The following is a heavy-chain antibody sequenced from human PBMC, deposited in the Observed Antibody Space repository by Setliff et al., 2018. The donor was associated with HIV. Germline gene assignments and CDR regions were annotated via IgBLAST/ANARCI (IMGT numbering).Heavy chain of an antibody. Sequence: ASVKVSCKASGYTFTSCFLHWVRQAPGQGLEYMGIINPSDGSADYVEKFQDRVTITRDTSTNTVYMELRSLTSEDTAVFYCAREYHIEATYTRLANYFDSWGQGTLVTVSS. CDR2: INPSDGSA. CDR1: GYTFTSCF. J-gene: IGHJ4*02. D-gene: IGHD6-19*01. V-gene: IGHV1-46*01. CDR3: AREYHIEATYTRLANYFDS.